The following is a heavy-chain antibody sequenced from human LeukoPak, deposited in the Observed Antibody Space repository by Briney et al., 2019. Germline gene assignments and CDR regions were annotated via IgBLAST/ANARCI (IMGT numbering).Heavy chain of an antibody. D-gene: IGHD1-1*01. CDR3: AREPPNTGYFDY. Sequence: ASVKVSCKASGYTFTSYSMHWVRQAPGQGLEWMGIINPSGGSTSYAQKFQGRVTMTRDMSTSTVYMELSSLRSEDTAVYYCAREPPNTGYFDYWGQGTLVTVSS. CDR1: GYTFTSYS. V-gene: IGHV1-46*01. J-gene: IGHJ4*02. CDR2: INPSGGST.